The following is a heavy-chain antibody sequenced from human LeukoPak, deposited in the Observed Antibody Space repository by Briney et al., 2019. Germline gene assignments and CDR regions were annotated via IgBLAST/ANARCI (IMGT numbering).Heavy chain of an antibody. CDR1: GYSLTELS. CDR3: ATGRGFFDF. CDR2: FDPEDGET. V-gene: IGHV1-24*01. Sequence: EASVKVSCKVSGYSLTELSLHWVRQAPGEGLEWMGNFDPEDGETIYAQKFQGRVTMSEDASTQTAYMELSSLRSEDRAVYYCATGRGFFDFWGQGTLVTVSS. J-gene: IGHJ4*02.